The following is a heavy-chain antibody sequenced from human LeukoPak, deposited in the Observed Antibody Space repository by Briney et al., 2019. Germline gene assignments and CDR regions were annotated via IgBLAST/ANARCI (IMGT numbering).Heavy chain of an antibody. D-gene: IGHD1-7*01. J-gene: IGHJ4*02. CDR3: ARGRGKLELYYFDY. Sequence: GASVKLSCKASGYTFTSYDINWVRQSTGQGLEWRGWMNPNSGNTGYAQKFQGRVTITRNTSISTAYMELSSLRAEDTAVYYCARGRGKLELYYFDYWGQGTLVTVSS. CDR1: GYTFTSYD. CDR2: MNPNSGNT. V-gene: IGHV1-8*03.